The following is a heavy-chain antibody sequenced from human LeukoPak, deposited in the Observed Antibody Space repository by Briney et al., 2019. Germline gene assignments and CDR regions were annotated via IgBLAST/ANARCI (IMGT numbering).Heavy chain of an antibody. J-gene: IGHJ4*02. CDR2: FFYSGST. CDR3: ARGGRSGSYRYYFDY. V-gene: IGHV4-59*01. CDR1: GSSISSYY. D-gene: IGHD3-10*01. Sequence: PSETLSLTCTVSGSSISSYYWSWIRQPPGKGLEWIGFFFYSGSTNYNPSLKTRVTISVDTSKNQVSLILYSVTAADTAVYYCARGGRSGSYRYYFDYWGQGTLVTVPS.